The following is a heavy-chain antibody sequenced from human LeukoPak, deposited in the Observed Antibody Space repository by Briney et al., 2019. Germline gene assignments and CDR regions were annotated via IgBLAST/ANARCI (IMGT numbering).Heavy chain of an antibody. CDR3: ARTLYSSSAHWFDP. CDR1: GDSISSYY. Sequence: SETLSLTCSVSGDSISSYYWSWIRQPPGKGLEWIGYIYHSGTTNYNPSLKSRVTISVDMSKNQFSLKLSSVTAADTAVYYCARTLYSSSAHWFDPWGQGTLVTVSS. D-gene: IGHD6-6*01. V-gene: IGHV4-59*12. CDR2: IYHSGTT. J-gene: IGHJ5*02.